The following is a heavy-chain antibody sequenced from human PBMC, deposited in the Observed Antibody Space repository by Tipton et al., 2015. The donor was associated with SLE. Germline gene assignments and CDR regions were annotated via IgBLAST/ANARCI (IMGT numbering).Heavy chain of an antibody. J-gene: IGHJ6*02. CDR1: GASISSSDYS. Sequence: TLSLTCNVSGASISSSDYSWGWMRQPPGEGLEWIGTIYYNGGTHSNPSLKSRVSISVDTSKNQFSLKLSSVTAADTAVYYCARAGYSYGFSYYYYGMDIWGQGTTVTVSS. CDR2: IYYNGGT. D-gene: IGHD5-18*01. CDR3: ARAGYSYGFSYYYYGMDI. V-gene: IGHV4-39*07.